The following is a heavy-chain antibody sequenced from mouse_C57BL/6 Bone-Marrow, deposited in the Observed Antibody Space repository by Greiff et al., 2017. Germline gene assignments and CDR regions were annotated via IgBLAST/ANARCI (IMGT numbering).Heavy chain of an antibody. J-gene: IGHJ1*03. V-gene: IGHV1-55*01. D-gene: IGHD2-5*01. CDR2: IYPGSGST. Sequence: QVQLQQPGAELVKPGASVKMSCKASGYTFTSYWITWVKQRPGPGLEWIGDIYPGSGSTTYNEKFKSKATLTVDTSSSTAYMQLSSLTSEDSAVYDCARPYYSNYWYIDVWGRGTTVTVSS. CDR3: ARPYYSNYWYIDV. CDR1: GYTFTSYW.